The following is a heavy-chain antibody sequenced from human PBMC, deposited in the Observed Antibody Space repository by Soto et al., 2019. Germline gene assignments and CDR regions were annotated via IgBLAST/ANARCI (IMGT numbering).Heavy chain of an antibody. J-gene: IGHJ5*02. CDR2: IYYSGST. Sequence: PSETLSLTCTVSGGSISSSSYYWGWIRQPPGKGLEWIGYIYYSGSTNYNPSLKSRVTISVDTSKNQFSLKLSSVTAADTAVYYCARVLEDTSIVFDPWGQGTLVTVSS. D-gene: IGHD2-15*01. CDR3: ARVLEDTSIVFDP. V-gene: IGHV4-61*05. CDR1: GGSISSSSYY.